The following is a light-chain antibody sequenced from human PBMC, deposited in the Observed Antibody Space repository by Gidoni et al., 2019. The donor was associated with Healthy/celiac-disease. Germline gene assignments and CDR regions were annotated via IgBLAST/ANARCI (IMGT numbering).Light chain of an antibody. CDR3: QQYNSYST. V-gene: IGKV1-5*03. Sequence: DIQMPQSPSTLSASVGDGVTITGRASQSISSCLAWYQEKPGKAPKLLIYKASSLESGVPSRFSGSGSGTEFTLTISSLQPDDFATYYCQQYNSYSTFGQGTKVEIK. CDR1: QSISSC. CDR2: KAS. J-gene: IGKJ1*01.